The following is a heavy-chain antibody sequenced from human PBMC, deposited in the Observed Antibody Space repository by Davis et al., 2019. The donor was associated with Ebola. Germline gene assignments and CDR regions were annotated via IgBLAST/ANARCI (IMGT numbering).Heavy chain of an antibody. CDR1: GGSISSYY. CDR3: ARVPLGYCSGGSCYSMGMDV. V-gene: IGHV4-34*01. Sequence: MPSETLSLTCTVSGGSISSYYWSWIRQPPGKGLEWIGEINHSGSTNYNPSLKSRVTISVDTSKNQFSLKLSSVTAADTAVYYCARVPLGYCSGGSCYSMGMDVWGQGTTVTVSS. CDR2: INHSGST. D-gene: IGHD2-15*01. J-gene: IGHJ6*02.